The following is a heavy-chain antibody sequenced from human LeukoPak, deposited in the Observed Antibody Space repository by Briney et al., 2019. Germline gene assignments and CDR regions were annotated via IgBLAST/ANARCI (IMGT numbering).Heavy chain of an antibody. CDR1: GYTFTGYY. V-gene: IGHV1-2*02. J-gene: IGHJ6*03. CDR2: INPNSGGT. Sequence: ASVKVSCKASGYTFTGYYMHWVRQAPGQGLEWMGWINPNSGGTNYAQKFQGRVTMTRDTSISTAYMELSRLRSDGTAVYYCARSPIRGYYYMDVWGKGTTVTVSS. CDR3: ARSPIRGYYYMDV.